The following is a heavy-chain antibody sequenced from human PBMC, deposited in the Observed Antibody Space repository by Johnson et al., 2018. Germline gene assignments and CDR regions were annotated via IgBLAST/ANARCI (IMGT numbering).Heavy chain of an antibody. J-gene: IGHJ4*02. CDR2: MNPNSGNT. D-gene: IGHD2-8*02. V-gene: IGHV1-8*01. CDR1: GYTFTSYD. CDR3: ARSTGNSGIFAY. Sequence: QVQLVQSGAEVKKPGASVKVSCKASGYTFTSYDINWVRQATGQGLEWMGWMNPNSGNTGFAQKFQGRVTMTRNTSISTAYMELGSLRSEDTAVYYCARSTGNSGIFAYWGQGSLVTVSS.